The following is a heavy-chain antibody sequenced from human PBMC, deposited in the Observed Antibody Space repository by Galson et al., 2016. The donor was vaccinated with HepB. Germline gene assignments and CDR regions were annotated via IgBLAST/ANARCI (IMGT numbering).Heavy chain of an antibody. V-gene: IGHV1-46*01. Sequence: SVKVSCKASGYTFTSYHMHWVRQVPGQGLEWMGIINPSGGFASYAQKFQGRVTMTRDKSTGTVYMELSNLRSEDTAVYYCARDRGYNDCFEHWGQGTLVTVSS. D-gene: IGHD3-10*01. J-gene: IGHJ4*02. CDR3: ARDRGYNDCFEH. CDR2: INPSGGFA. CDR1: GYTFTSYH.